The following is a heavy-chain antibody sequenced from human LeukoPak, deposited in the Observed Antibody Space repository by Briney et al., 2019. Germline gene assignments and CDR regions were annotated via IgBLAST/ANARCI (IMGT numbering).Heavy chain of an antibody. CDR3: ARDYLGSGRIGDV. D-gene: IGHD3-10*01. V-gene: IGHV3-53*01. Sequence: GGSLRLSCAASGFTVSTNYMSWVRQAPGKGLEWVSIIHAGGSTYYADSVKGRFTISRDSSKNTLYLQMNSLRADDTAVYYCARDYLGSGRIGDVWGQGTTVTVSS. CDR1: GFTVSTNY. CDR2: IHAGGST. J-gene: IGHJ6*02.